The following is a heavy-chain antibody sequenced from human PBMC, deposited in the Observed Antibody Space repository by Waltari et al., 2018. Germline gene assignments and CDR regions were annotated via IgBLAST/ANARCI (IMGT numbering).Heavy chain of an antibody. J-gene: IGHJ6*02. CDR1: GFTFSSYG. D-gene: IGHD4-17*01. V-gene: IGHV3-30*18. CDR2: ISYDGSNK. Sequence: QVQLVESGGGVVQPGRSLRLSCAASGFTFSSYGMHWVRPAPGKGLEWVAVISYDGSNKYYADSVKGRFTISRDNSKNTLYLQMNSLRAEDTAVYYCAKDLTTVTTNYYYGMDVWGQGTTVTVSS. CDR3: AKDLTTVTTNYYYGMDV.